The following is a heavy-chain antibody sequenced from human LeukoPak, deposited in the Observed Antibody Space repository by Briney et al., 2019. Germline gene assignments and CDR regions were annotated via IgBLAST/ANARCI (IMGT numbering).Heavy chain of an antibody. CDR3: ATVAVAGEGY. V-gene: IGHV3-23*01. J-gene: IGHJ4*02. Sequence: PGVSLRLSCAASGFTFSSYAMSWVRQAQGKGLEWVSAISGSGGSTYYVDSVKGRFTISRDNSKNTLYLQMNSLRAEDTAVYYCATVAVAGEGYWGQGTLVTVSS. CDR2: ISGSGGST. D-gene: IGHD6-19*01. CDR1: GFTFSSYA.